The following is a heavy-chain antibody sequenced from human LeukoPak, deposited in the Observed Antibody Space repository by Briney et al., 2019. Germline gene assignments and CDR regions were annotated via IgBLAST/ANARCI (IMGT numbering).Heavy chain of an antibody. J-gene: IGHJ3*02. D-gene: IGHD2-21*02. CDR3: ARDPHPCGGDCYSNGAFDI. CDR1: GYTFTSYD. CDR2: INPNSGNT. V-gene: IGHV1-8*03. Sequence: ASVKVSCKASGYTFTSYDINWVRQATGRGLEWMGWINPNSGNTGYAQKFQGRVTITRNTSISTAYMELSSLTSEDTAVYYCARDPHPCGGDCYSNGAFDIWGQGTMVTVSS.